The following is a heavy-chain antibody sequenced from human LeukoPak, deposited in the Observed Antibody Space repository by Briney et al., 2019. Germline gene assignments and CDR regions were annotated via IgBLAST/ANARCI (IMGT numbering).Heavy chain of an antibody. CDR2: ISSSGSTI. J-gene: IGHJ4*02. CDR1: GFTFSSYE. D-gene: IGHD5-12*01. Sequence: GGSLGLSCAASGFTFSSYEMNWVRQAPGKGLEWVSYISSSGSTIYYADSVKGRFTISRDDSKNTLYLQMNSLKTEDTAVYYCTTDQWITSNRPFDYWGQGTLVTVSS. V-gene: IGHV3-48*03. CDR3: TTDQWITSNRPFDY.